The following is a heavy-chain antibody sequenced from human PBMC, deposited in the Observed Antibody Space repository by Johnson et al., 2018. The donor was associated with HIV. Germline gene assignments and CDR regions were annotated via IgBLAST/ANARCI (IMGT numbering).Heavy chain of an antibody. Sequence: VESGGGLVQPGGSLRLSCAASGFTFTDYYMSWIRQAPGKGLEWVSYISSSGSTIFYADSVKGRFTISRDNAKNSLYLQMNSRRVEDTAVYYCARYPIRDDAFDVWGQGTMVTVSS. CDR2: ISSSGSTI. J-gene: IGHJ3*01. CDR3: ARYPIRDDAFDV. D-gene: IGHD5-12*01. CDR1: GFTFTDYY. V-gene: IGHV3-11*04.